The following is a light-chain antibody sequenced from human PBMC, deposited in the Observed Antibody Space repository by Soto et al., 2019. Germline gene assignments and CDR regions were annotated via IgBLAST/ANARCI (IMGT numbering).Light chain of an antibody. CDR2: DAS. Sequence: DIQMTQSPSTLSASVGDRVTITCRASQSISIWLAWYQQKPGKAPKFLIYDASSLESGVPSRFSGSGSGTDFTLTISCLQSEDFATYYCQQYYSYPQTFGQGTKVDIK. J-gene: IGKJ1*01. CDR3: QQYYSYPQT. CDR1: QSISIW. V-gene: IGKV1-5*01.